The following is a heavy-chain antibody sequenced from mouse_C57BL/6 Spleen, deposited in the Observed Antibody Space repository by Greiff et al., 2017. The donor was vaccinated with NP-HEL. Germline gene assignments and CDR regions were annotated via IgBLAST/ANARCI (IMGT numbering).Heavy chain of an antibody. Sequence: QVQLQQPGAELVKPGASVKMSCKASGYTFTSYWITWVKQSPGQGLEWIGDIYPGSGSTNYNEKFKSKATLTVDTSSSTAYMQLRSRTSEDSAVYYCARGGVVASNYAMDYWGQGTSVTVSS. J-gene: IGHJ4*01. CDR3: ARGGVVASNYAMDY. D-gene: IGHD1-1*01. V-gene: IGHV1-55*01. CDR2: IYPGSGST. CDR1: GYTFTSYW.